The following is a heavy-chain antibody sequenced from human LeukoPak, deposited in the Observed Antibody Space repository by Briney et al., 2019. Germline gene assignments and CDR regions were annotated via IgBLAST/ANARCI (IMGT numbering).Heavy chain of an antibody. CDR1: GGSISSSY. CDR2: ISYSGST. J-gene: IGHJ5*02. V-gene: IGHV4-59*08. D-gene: IGHD2/OR15-2a*01. CDR3: ARRSFSAWFDP. Sequence: SETLSLTCTVSGGSISSSYWSWIRQPPGKGLEWIGYISYSGSTSYNPSLKSRVTISVDTSKNQFSLNLSSVTAADTAVYYCARRSFSAWFDPWGQGTLVTVSS.